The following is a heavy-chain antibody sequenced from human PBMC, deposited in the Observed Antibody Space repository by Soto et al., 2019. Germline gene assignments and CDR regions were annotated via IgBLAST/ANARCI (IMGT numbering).Heavy chain of an antibody. D-gene: IGHD4-17*01. Sequence: GGSLRLSCAVSGFTVSSNYMSWVRQAPGKGLEWVSVIYSSGATYYADSVKGRFTISRDNSKNTLYLQMNSLRAEDTAIYYCARDSGYGDYYSWFDPWGQGSLVTSPQ. CDR1: GFTVSSNY. J-gene: IGHJ5*02. CDR3: ARDSGYGDYYSWFDP. CDR2: IYSSGAT. V-gene: IGHV3-66*01.